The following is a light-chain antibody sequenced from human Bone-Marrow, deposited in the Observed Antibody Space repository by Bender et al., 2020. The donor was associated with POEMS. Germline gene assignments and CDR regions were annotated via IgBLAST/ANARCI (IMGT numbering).Light chain of an antibody. Sequence: QSALTQPASVSGSPGQSVTISCTGTSNDIGGYNYVSWYQQHPGKAPKLMIYDVINRPSGVSHRFSGSKSGNTASLTISGLQADDEADYYCSSYTRSTAYVFGTGTTVTV. CDR3: SSYTRSTAYV. CDR1: SNDIGGYNY. J-gene: IGLJ1*01. V-gene: IGLV2-14*03. CDR2: DVI.